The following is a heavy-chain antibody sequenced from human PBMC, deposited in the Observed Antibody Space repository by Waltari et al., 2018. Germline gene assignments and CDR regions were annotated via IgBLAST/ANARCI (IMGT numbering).Heavy chain of an antibody. CDR2: MRSDGISK. J-gene: IGHJ4*02. CDR3: ARISGFYYDRGSLTFLH. V-gene: IGHV3-30*02. D-gene: IGHD3-16*01. Sequence: QIQLVESGGGVVQPGGSLRLPCVAFGFTFSDYGIHGVRQAPGKGLEWVAFMRSDGISKFYADSLKGRFTISRDDSKSTLYLQLNSLSAEDTAVYYCARISGFYYDRGSLTFLHWGRGTLLTVSS. CDR1: GFTFSDYG.